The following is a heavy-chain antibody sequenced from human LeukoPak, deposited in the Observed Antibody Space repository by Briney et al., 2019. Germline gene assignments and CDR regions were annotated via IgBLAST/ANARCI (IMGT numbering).Heavy chain of an antibody. J-gene: IGHJ4*02. CDR1: GFTFSTYW. CDR3: AKGRWFGEY. D-gene: IGHD3-10*01. Sequence: GGSLRLSCTASGFTFSTYWINWVRQSPGKGLVWVALINGDGSTTTHADSVKGRFTISRDNAKSTAYLQMNSLRDEDTAVYYCAKGRWFGEYWGQGTLVTVSS. V-gene: IGHV3-74*03. CDR2: INGDGSTT.